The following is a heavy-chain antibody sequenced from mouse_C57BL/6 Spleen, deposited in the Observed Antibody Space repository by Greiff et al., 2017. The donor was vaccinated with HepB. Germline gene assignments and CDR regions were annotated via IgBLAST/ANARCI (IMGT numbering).Heavy chain of an antibody. Sequence: EVKLMESGVGLVKPGGSLKLSCAASGFTFSSYAMSWVRQTPEKRLEWVATISDGGSYTYYPDNVKGRFTISRDNAKNNLYLQMSHLKSEDTAMYYCAREGWDEGNYFDYWGQGTTLTVSS. CDR3: AREGWDEGNYFDY. J-gene: IGHJ2*01. V-gene: IGHV5-4*01. CDR1: GFTFSSYA. CDR2: ISDGGSYT. D-gene: IGHD4-1*01.